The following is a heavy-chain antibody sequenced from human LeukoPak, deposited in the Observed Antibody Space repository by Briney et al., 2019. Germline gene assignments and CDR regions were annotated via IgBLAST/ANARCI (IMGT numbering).Heavy chain of an antibody. CDR2: ISNSSGST. J-gene: IGHJ4*02. D-gene: IGHD3-10*01. V-gene: IGHV3-23*01. CDR1: GFTFSSYA. CDR3: AKRASGSGTSLYYFDY. Sequence: QPGGSLRLSCAASGFTFSSYAMSWVRQAPGKGLEWVSVISNSSGSTFYADSVKGRFTISRDNSKNTLYLQMNTLRAEDTAGYYCAKRASGSGTSLYYFDYWGQGTLVTVSS.